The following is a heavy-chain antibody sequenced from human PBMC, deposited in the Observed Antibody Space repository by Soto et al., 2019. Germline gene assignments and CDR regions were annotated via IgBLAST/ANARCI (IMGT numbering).Heavy chain of an antibody. D-gene: IGHD2-15*01. V-gene: IGHV3-23*01. CDR2: ISGSGGST. CDR1: GFTFSSYA. J-gene: IGHJ4*02. CDR3: ATHVKGYCSGGSCYENYFDY. Sequence: HPGGSLRLSCAASGFTFSSYAMSWVRQAPGKGLEWVSAISGSGGSTYYADSVKGRFTISRDNSKNTLYLQMNSLRAEDTAVYYCATHVKGYCSGGSCYENYFDYWGQGTLVTVSS.